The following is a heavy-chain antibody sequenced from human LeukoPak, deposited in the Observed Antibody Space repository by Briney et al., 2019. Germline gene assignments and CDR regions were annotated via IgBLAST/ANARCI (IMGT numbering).Heavy chain of an antibody. J-gene: IGHJ4*02. Sequence: GASVKVSCKASGYTFTGYYMHWVRQAPGQGLEWMGWINPNSGGTNYAQKFQGRVTMTRDTSISTAYMELSRLRFDDTAVYYCARGYYYDSSGSSGAYYWGQGTLVTVSS. CDR2: INPNSGGT. D-gene: IGHD3-22*01. CDR3: ARGYYYDSSGSSGAYY. CDR1: GYTFTGYY. V-gene: IGHV1-2*02.